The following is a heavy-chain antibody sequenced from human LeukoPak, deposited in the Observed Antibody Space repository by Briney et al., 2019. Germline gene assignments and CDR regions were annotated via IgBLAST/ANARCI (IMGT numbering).Heavy chain of an antibody. CDR3: ARGDYYYGSGSYYNYYYGMDV. D-gene: IGHD3-10*01. V-gene: IGHV4-34*01. CDR1: GGSFSGYY. Sequence: PSETLSLTCAVYGGSFSGYYWSWIRQPPGKGLEWIGEINHSGSTNYNPSLKSRVTMSVDTSKNQFSLKLSSVTAADTAVYYCARGDYYYGSGSYYNYYYGMDVWGQGTTVTVSS. J-gene: IGHJ6*02. CDR2: INHSGST.